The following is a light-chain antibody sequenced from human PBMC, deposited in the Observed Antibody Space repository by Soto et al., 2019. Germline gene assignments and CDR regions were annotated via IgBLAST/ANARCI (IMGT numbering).Light chain of an antibody. CDR3: RSYTTSKTVQIV. CDR1: SCNVGGYND. CDR2: DIT. J-gene: IGLJ2*01. V-gene: IGLV2-14*03. Sequence: QSALTQPASVSGSPGQSITISCTGSSCNVGGYNDVSWYQHHPGKAPKLIIFDITNRPSGVSDRFSGSKSGNTASLTISGLQTEDEADYYCRSYTTSKTVQIVFGTGTKLTVL.